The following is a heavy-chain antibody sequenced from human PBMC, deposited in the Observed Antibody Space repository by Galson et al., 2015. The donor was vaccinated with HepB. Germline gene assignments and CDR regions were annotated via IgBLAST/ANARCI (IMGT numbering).Heavy chain of an antibody. Sequence: TLSLTCTVSGGSISSGSYSWSWIRQPAGKGLEWIGRIYTSGSTTYNPSLTGRVTMSVDTSKNQFSLQLTSVTAADTAVYYCARDSRSGRTTVWGVTNWFDPWGQGTLVAVSS. CDR1: GGSISSGSYS. CDR3: ARDSRSGRTTVWGVTNWFDP. J-gene: IGHJ5*02. D-gene: IGHD3-10*01. CDR2: IYTSGST. V-gene: IGHV4-61*02.